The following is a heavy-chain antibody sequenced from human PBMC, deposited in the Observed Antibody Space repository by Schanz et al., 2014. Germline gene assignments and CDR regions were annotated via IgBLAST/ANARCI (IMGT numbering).Heavy chain of an antibody. D-gene: IGHD3-9*01. CDR3: AKAADWPVTWFDP. Sequence: EMQLLESGGGLAQPGGSLRLSCAASGFTLSNYAMSWVRQAPGKGLEWVSALSEGGGGTHYADSVRGRFTISSDSSKNTLYLQMSSLRADDTAVYYCAKAADWPVTWFDPWGQGTLVTVSS. CDR1: GFTLSNYA. J-gene: IGHJ5*02. V-gene: IGHV3-23*01. CDR2: LSEGGGGT.